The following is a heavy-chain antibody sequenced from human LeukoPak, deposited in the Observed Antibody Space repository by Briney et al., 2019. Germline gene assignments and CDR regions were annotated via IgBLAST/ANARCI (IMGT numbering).Heavy chain of an antibody. Sequence: PGGSLRLFCEGSGFTFSSISMNWVRQAPGKGLEWVSSISPNGDTIYHADSVKGRFTTSRDNAKSLLYLEMNSLRVEDTAVYYCTRDLPVPSLVRGIIIYGLIDYWGQGTLVTVSS. CDR1: GFTFSSIS. CDR3: TRDLPVPSLVRGIIIYGLIDY. CDR2: ISPNGDTI. D-gene: IGHD3-10*01. V-gene: IGHV3-21*06. J-gene: IGHJ4*02.